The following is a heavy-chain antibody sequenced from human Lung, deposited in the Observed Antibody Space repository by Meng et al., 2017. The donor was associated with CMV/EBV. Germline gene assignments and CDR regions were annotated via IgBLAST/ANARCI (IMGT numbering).Heavy chain of an antibody. Sequence: SXTXSLXCTVSGYPISSGYYWGWIRQPPGKGLEWIGSIYHSGSTYYNPSLKSRVTISVDTSKNQLSLSLSSVTAEDTAVYYCARGIYGSVDYWGQGTLVTVSS. CDR2: IYHSGST. V-gene: IGHV4-38-2*02. CDR3: ARGIYGSVDY. D-gene: IGHD3-10*01. J-gene: IGHJ4*02. CDR1: GYPISSGYY.